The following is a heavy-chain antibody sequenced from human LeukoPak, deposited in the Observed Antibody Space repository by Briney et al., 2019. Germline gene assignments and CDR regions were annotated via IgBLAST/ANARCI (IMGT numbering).Heavy chain of an antibody. CDR1: GFTFSDYY. D-gene: IGHD3-22*01. CDR2: ISSSGSTI. Sequence: GGSLRLSCAASGFTFSDYYMSWIRLAPGKGLEWVSYISSSGSTIYYADSVKGRFTISRDNAKNSLYLQMNSLRAEDTAVYYCARVRSLYYYDSSGVRGFDPWGQGTLVTVSS. V-gene: IGHV3-11*01. J-gene: IGHJ5*02. CDR3: ARVRSLYYYDSSGVRGFDP.